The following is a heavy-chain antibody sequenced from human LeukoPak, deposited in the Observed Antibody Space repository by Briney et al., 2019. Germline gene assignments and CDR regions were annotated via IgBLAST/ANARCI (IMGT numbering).Heavy chain of an antibody. J-gene: IGHJ3*02. CDR2: IYYSGST. CDR3: ARDGSGRLRSAFDI. Sequence: SETLSLTCTVSGGSISSYYWSWIRQPPGKGLEWIGYIYYSGSTNYNPSLKSRVTISVETSKNQFSLKLSSVTAADTAVYYCARDGSGRLRSAFDIWGQGTMVTVSS. CDR1: GGSISSYY. V-gene: IGHV4-59*01. D-gene: IGHD1-26*01.